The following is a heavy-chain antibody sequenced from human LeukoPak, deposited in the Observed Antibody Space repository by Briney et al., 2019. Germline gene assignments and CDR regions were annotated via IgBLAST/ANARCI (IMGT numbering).Heavy chain of an antibody. J-gene: IGHJ6*03. D-gene: IGHD6-6*01. CDR2: IIHIFGTA. Sequence: SVTVSYKASGGTFNIYDISWVRQAPGQGREWMGGIIHIFGTANYAHKFQGRVTITADESTITAYMELSSLRSEDTAVYYCARARRLAARPSYYYYYMDVWGKGTTVTVSS. CDR3: ARARRLAARPSYYYYYMDV. V-gene: IGHV1-69*01. CDR1: GGTFNIYD.